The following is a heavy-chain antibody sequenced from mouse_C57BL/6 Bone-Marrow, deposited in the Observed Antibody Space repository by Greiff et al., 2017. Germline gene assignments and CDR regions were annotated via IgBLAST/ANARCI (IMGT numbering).Heavy chain of an antibody. Sequence: EVQLQESGPGLVKPSQSLSLTCSVTGYSITSGYYWNWIRQFPGNKLEWMGYISYDGSNNYNPSLKNRISITRDTSKNQFFLKLNSVTTEDTATYYCARDLGGSSYFDYWGQGTTLTVSS. J-gene: IGHJ2*01. V-gene: IGHV3-6*01. CDR3: ARDLGGSSYFDY. D-gene: IGHD1-1*01. CDR1: GYSITSGYY. CDR2: ISYDGSN.